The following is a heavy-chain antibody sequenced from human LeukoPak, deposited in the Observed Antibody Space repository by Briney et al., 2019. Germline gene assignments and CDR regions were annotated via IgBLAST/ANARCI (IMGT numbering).Heavy chain of an antibody. Sequence: PSETLSLTCTVSGGSISSSSYYWGWIRQPPGKGLEWIGSIYYSGSTYYNPSLKSRVTISVDTSKNQFSLKLSSVTAADTAVYYCARGSYSSSWYAPPPNSNWFDPWGQGTLVTVSS. D-gene: IGHD6-13*01. J-gene: IGHJ5*02. CDR3: ARGSYSSSWYAPPPNSNWFDP. CDR2: IYYSGST. V-gene: IGHV4-39*07. CDR1: GGSISSSSYY.